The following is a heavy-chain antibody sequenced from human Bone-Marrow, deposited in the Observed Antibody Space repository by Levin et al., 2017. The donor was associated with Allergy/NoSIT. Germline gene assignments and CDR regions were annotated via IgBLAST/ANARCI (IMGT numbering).Heavy chain of an antibody. CDR1: GYTFTDYY. Sequence: GESLKISCKSSGYTFTDYYIHWVRQAPGQGLEWMGWINPNRGDTKFAEKFHGRVVLSRNTSISTAYMELGRLRSDDTALYYCARGGSGSNDYWGQGTLVTVSS. D-gene: IGHD1-26*01. CDR3: ARGGSGSNDY. J-gene: IGHJ4*02. CDR2: INPNRGDT. V-gene: IGHV1-2*02.